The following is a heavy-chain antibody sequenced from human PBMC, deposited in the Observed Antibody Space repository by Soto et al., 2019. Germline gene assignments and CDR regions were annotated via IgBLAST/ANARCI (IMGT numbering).Heavy chain of an antibody. CDR3: ARDWVRLANIVGATIDY. V-gene: IGHV3-30-3*01. D-gene: IGHD1-26*01. CDR1: GFTFSSYA. Sequence: QVQLVESGGGVVQPGRSLRLSCAASGFTFSSYAMHWVRQAPGKGLEWVAVISYDGSNKYYADSVKGRFTISRDNSKNTLYLQMNSLRAEDTAVYYCARDWVRLANIVGATIDYWGQGTLVTVSS. J-gene: IGHJ4*02. CDR2: ISYDGSNK.